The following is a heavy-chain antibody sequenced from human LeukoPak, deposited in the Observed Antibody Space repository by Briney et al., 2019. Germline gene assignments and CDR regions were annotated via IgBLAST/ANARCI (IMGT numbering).Heavy chain of an antibody. D-gene: IGHD6-19*01. CDR2: INHSGST. V-gene: IGHV4-34*01. CDR1: GGSFSGYY. J-gene: IGHJ4*02. CDR3: ARLSSGWEFDY. Sequence: PSETLSLTCAVYGGSFSGYYWSWIRQPPGKGLEWIGEINHSGSTNYNPSLKSRVTISVDTSKNQFSLKLRSVTAADTAVYYCARLSSGWEFDYWGQGTLVTVSS.